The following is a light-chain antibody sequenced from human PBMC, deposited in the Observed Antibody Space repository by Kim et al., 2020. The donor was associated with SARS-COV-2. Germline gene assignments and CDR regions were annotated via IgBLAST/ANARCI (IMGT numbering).Light chain of an antibody. CDR1: VLAKRY. CDR3: YSAADNNWV. J-gene: IGLJ3*02. V-gene: IGLV3-27*01. CDR2: KDN. Sequence: SYELTQPSSVSVSPGQTARITCSGDVLAKRYVRWFQQKPGQAPVLVIYKDNKRPSGIPARFSGSSSGTTVTLTISGAQVEDEADYYCYSAADNNWVFGGGTKMTVL.